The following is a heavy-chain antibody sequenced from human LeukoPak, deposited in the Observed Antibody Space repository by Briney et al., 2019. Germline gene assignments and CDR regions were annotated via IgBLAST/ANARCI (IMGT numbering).Heavy chain of an antibody. V-gene: IGHV3-33*06. CDR2: IWDDGSNK. J-gene: IGHJ4*02. CDR3: AKEMGDSSSWSIAY. CDR1: GFTFSSYG. Sequence: PGGSLRLSCAASGFTFSSYGMHWVRQAPGKGLGWVAVIWDDGSNKYYADSVKGRFTISRDNSKNTLYLQMNSLRAEDTAVYYCAKEMGDSSSWSIAYWGQGTLVTVSS. D-gene: IGHD6-13*01.